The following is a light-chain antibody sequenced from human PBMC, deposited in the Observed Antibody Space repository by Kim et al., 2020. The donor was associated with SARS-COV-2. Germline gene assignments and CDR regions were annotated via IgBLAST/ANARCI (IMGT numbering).Light chain of an antibody. Sequence: VSPGERATLSCWASQSVRSNLAWYRQKPGQTLTLLIYNATTRATGSPARISGSGSETEFTLTISSLQSEDFVVYYCQQYENWPLTFGGGTKVDIK. CDR2: NAT. CDR3: QQYENWPLT. V-gene: IGKV3-15*01. CDR1: QSVRSN. J-gene: IGKJ4*01.